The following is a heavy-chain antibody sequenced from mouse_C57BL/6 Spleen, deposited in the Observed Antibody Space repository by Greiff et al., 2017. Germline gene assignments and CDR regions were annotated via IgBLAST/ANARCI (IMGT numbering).Heavy chain of an antibody. CDR1: GYTFTSYN. J-gene: IGHJ4*01. D-gene: IGHD1-1*01. CDR2: IYPGNGDT. Sequence: QVQLQQSGAELVRPGASVKMSCKASGYTFTSYNMHWVKQTPRQGLEWIGAIYPGNGDTSYNQKFKGKATLTVDKSSSTAYMQLSSLTSEDSAVYYCASGTTVVAHYYAMDYWGQGTSVTVSS. V-gene: IGHV1-12*01. CDR3: ASGTTVVAHYYAMDY.